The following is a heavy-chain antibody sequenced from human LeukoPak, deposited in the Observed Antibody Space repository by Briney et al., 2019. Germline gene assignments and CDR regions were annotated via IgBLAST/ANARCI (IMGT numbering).Heavy chain of an antibody. V-gene: IGHV3-7*03. CDR3: ARTLSGSYRDY. J-gene: IGHJ4*02. D-gene: IGHD1-26*01. CDR2: IKQDGSEK. CDR1: GFTFSSYW. Sequence: GGSLRLSCAASGFTFSSYWMSWVRQAPGKGLEWVANIKQDGSEKYYVDSVKGRFTISRDNSKNTLYLQMNSLRAEDTAVYYCARTLSGSYRDYWGQGTLVTVSS.